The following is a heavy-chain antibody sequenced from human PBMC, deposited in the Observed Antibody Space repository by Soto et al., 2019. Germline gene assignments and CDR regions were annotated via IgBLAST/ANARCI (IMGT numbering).Heavy chain of an antibody. J-gene: IGHJ4*02. V-gene: IGHV3-23*01. Sequence: EVQLLESVGGLVQPGGSLRLSCTASGFTFISYAMSWVRQAPGKGLEWVSCISGRGGGTYYADSVNGRFTISRDNSNNTLYLQMNSLGADDTAVYYCAKDDRTDFDGSTYHGALAYWGQGSLVTVSS. CDR3: AKDDRTDFDGSTYHGALAY. CDR1: GFTFISYA. CDR2: ISGRGGGT. D-gene: IGHD3-10*01.